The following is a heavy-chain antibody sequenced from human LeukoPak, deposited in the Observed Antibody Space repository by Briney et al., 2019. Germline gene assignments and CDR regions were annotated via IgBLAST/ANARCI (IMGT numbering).Heavy chain of an antibody. CDR3: ARGVLDYYGSGSLNWFDP. CDR1: GGSISSYY. V-gene: IGHV4-59*12. D-gene: IGHD3-10*01. CDR2: IYYSGST. Sequence: SETLSLTCFVSGGSISSYYWSWIRQPPGKGLEWIGYIYYSGSTNYNPSLKSRVTISVDTSKNQFSLKLSSVTAADTAVYYCARGVLDYYGSGSLNWFDPWGQGTLVTVSS. J-gene: IGHJ5*02.